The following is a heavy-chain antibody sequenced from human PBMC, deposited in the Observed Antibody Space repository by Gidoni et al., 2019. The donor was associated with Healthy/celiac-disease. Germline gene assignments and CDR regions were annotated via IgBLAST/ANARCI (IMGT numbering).Heavy chain of an antibody. CDR2: ISWNSGSI. Sequence: EVQLVESGGGLVQPGRSLRLSCAASGFTFDDYAMHWVRQAPGKGLEWVSGISWNSGSIGYADSVKGRFTTSRDNAKNSLYLQMNSLRAEDTALYYCAKDIIVDWGLGYFDLWGRGTLVTVSS. V-gene: IGHV3-9*01. CDR3: AKDIIVDWGLGYFDL. D-gene: IGHD3-9*01. J-gene: IGHJ2*01. CDR1: GFTFDDYA.